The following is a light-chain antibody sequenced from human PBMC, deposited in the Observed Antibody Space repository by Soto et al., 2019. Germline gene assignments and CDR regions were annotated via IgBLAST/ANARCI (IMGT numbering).Light chain of an antibody. CDR1: SSDVGGYNY. V-gene: IGLV2-14*01. J-gene: IGLJ2*01. Sequence: QSVLTQPASVSGSPGQSITISCTGTSSDVGGYNYVSWFQQHPGKAPKLMIYGVTNRPSGVSYRFSGSKSGNTASLTISGLQAEDEADYYCSSYTSSRIVVFGGGTKLTVL. CDR3: SSYTSSRIVV. CDR2: GVT.